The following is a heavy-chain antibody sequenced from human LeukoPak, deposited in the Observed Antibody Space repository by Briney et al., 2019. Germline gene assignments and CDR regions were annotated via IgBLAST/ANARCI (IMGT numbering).Heavy chain of an antibody. J-gene: IGHJ4*02. Sequence: ASVKVSCKASGYTFTSYYMHWVRQAPGQGLEWMGIINPSGGSTSYAQKFQGRVTMTRDTSTSTVYMELSSLRSEDTAVYYCARDHPGGDYYDSSGYYYCYDYWGQGTLVTVSS. CDR3: ARDHPGGDYYDSSGYYYCYDY. D-gene: IGHD3-22*01. V-gene: IGHV1-46*01. CDR2: INPSGGST. CDR1: GYTFTSYY.